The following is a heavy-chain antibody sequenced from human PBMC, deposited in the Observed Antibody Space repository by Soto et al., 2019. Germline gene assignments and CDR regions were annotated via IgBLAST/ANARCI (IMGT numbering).Heavy chain of an antibody. CDR2: IYSGGST. CDR1: GFTVSSNY. D-gene: IGHD5-18*01. Sequence: EVQLVESGGGLIQPGGSLRLSCAASGFTVSSNYMSWVRQAPGKGLEWVSVIYSGGSTYYADSVKGRFTISRDNSKNTLYRQMNSLRAEDTAVYYCAREIPRGYSYGSDYWGQGTLVTVSS. J-gene: IGHJ4*02. CDR3: AREIPRGYSYGSDY. V-gene: IGHV3-53*01.